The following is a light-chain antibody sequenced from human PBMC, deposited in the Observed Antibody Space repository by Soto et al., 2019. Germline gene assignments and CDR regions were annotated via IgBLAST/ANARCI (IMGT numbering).Light chain of an antibody. J-gene: IGKJ1*01. V-gene: IGKV1-5*01. CDR3: QQYNSYPWT. CDR2: DAS. Sequence: DIQMIQSPSALSASVGDRVTITCRASQSISRRLAWYQQKPGKAPKLLIYDASSLESGVPAGFSSSGSGTQFTLTISSLQPDDFATDYCQQYNSYPWTFGQGTRVEIK. CDR1: QSISRR.